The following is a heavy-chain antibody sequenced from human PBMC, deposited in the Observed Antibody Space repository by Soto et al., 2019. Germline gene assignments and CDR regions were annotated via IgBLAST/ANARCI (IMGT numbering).Heavy chain of an antibody. V-gene: IGHV1-69*06. J-gene: IGHJ6*02. CDR1: GGTFSSYA. Sequence: SVKVSCKASGGTFSSYAISWVRQAPGQGLEWMGGIIPIFGTANYAQKFQGRVTITADKSTSTAYMELSSLRSEDTAVYYCAVGGVPAADYYYGMDVWGQGTTVTVSS. CDR3: AVGGVPAADYYYGMDV. CDR2: IIPIFGTA. D-gene: IGHD2-2*01.